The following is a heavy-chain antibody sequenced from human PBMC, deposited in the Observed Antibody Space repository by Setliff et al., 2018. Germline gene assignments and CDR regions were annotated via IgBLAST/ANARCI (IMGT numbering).Heavy chain of an antibody. CDR1: GGSISSYY. Sequence: PSETLSLTCTDSGGSISSYYWSWIRQPPGKGLEWIGYIYYSGSTNYNPSLKSRVTISVDTSKNQFSLKLSSVTAADTAVYYCARGGWDYHFDYWGQGTLVTVSS. V-gene: IGHV4-59*01. CDR3: ARGGWDYHFDY. CDR2: IYYSGST. D-gene: IGHD6-19*01. J-gene: IGHJ4*02.